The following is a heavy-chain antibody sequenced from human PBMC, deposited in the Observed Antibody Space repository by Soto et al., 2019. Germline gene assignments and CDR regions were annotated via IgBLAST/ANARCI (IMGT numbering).Heavy chain of an antibody. CDR3: ARALVGATWPDFDS. D-gene: IGHD1-26*01. Sequence: AASVKVSCKASGYTFTGYYMHWVRQAPGQGLEWMGWINPNSGGTNYAQKFQGRVTMTRDTSISTAYMELSRLRSDDTAVYYCARALVGATWPDFDSWGQGTLVTVSS. V-gene: IGHV1-2*02. J-gene: IGHJ4*02. CDR1: GYTFTGYY. CDR2: INPNSGGT.